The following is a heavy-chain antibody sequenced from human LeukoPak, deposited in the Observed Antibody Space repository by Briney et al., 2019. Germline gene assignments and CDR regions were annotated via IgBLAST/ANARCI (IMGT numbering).Heavy chain of an antibody. D-gene: IGHD6-19*01. CDR2: IKSKTDGGTT. CDR1: GFTFSNAW. CDR3: TTDSPGQWPDAFDI. V-gene: IGHV3-15*01. Sequence: GGSLRLSCAASGFTFSNAWMSWVRQAPGKGLEWVGRIKSKTDGGTTDYAAPVKGRFTISRDDSKNTLYLQMNSLKTEDTAVYYCTTDSPGQWPDAFDIWGQGTMVTVSS. J-gene: IGHJ3*02.